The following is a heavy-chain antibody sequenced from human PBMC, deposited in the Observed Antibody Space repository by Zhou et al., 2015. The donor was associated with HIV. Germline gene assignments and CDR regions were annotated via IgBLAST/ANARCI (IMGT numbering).Heavy chain of an antibody. D-gene: IGHD1-26*01. CDR2: IIPMFDIE. Sequence: QVQLVQSGTEVKKPGSSVKVSCKASGGTFSGSDISWVRQAPGQGLEWMGGIIPMFDIEDHAQKFRGRLTITADKSTGAAYMELSSLRSEDAAVYYCARAPXPVTTPGRVSDLVGLPSFDSVGP. V-gene: IGHV1-69*17. CDR1: GGTFSGSD. CDR3: ARAPXPVTTPGRVSDLVGLPSFDS. J-gene: IGHJ5*01.